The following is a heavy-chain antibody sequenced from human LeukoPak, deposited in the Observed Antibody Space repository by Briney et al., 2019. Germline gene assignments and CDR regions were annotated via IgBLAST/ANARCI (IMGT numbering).Heavy chain of an antibody. J-gene: IGHJ6*03. CDR2: INHSGST. CDR3: ARQTYYYDSSGYLSYYYYMDV. CDR1: GGSISSSSYY. D-gene: IGHD3-22*01. Sequence: SETLSLTCTVSGGSISSSSYYWGWIRQPPGKGLEWIGEINHSGSTNYNPSLKSRVTISVDTSKNQFSLKLSSVTAADTAVYYCARQTYYYDSSGYLSYYYYMDVWGKGTTVTISS. V-gene: IGHV4-39*01.